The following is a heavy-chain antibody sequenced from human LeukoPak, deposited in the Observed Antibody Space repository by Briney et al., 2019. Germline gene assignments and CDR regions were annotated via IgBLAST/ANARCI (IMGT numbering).Heavy chain of an antibody. Sequence: PGGSLRLSCAASGFTFSSYWMHWVRQAPGKGLVWVSRINSDGSSASYADSVKGRFTISRDNAKNTLYLQMNSLRAEDTAVYYCARDRGYYYYYMDVWGKGTTVTVSS. D-gene: IGHD3-10*01. V-gene: IGHV3-74*01. CDR3: ARDRGYYYYYMDV. J-gene: IGHJ6*03. CDR1: GFTFSSYW. CDR2: INSDGSSA.